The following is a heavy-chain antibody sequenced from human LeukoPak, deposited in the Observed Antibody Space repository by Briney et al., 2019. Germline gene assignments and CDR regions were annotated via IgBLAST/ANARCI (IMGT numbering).Heavy chain of an antibody. CDR3: ARVGGSSGYYYYYYGMDV. Sequence: AGGSLRLSCAASGFTFSSYSMNWVRQAPGKGLEWVSYISSSSSTIYYADSVKGRFTISRDNAKNSLYLQMNSLRAEDTAVYYCARVGGSSGYYYYYYGMDVWGQGTTVTVSS. CDR2: ISSSSSTI. J-gene: IGHJ6*02. V-gene: IGHV3-48*01. CDR1: GFTFSSYS. D-gene: IGHD3-22*01.